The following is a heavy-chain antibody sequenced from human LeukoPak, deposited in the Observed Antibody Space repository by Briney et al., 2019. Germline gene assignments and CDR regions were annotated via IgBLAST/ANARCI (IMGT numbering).Heavy chain of an antibody. J-gene: IGHJ5*02. CDR2: IYTSGST. D-gene: IGHD3-3*01. Sequence: SETLSLTCTVSGNSISSGDNYWSWIRQPAGKGLEWIGRIYTSGSTNYNPSLKSRVTISGDTSKNQFSLRLNSVTAADTAVYYCARDSGGSGYLWFDPWGQGTLVTVSS. CDR3: ARDSGGSGYLWFDP. CDR1: GNSISSGDNY. V-gene: IGHV4-61*02.